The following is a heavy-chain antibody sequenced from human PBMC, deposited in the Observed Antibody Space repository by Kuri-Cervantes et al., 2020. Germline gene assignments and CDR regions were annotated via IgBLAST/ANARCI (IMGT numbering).Heavy chain of an antibody. V-gene: IGHV3-30*03. J-gene: IGHJ4*02. CDR1: GFTFSSYG. D-gene: IGHD6-19*01. CDR2: ISYDGSNK. Sequence: GESLKISCAASGFTFSSYGMHWVRQAPGKGLEWVAVISYDGSNKYYADSVKGRFAIFRDNSKNTLYLQMNSLRAEDTAVYYCASTYGSGWYSGYWGQGTLVTVSS. CDR3: ASTYGSGWYSGY.